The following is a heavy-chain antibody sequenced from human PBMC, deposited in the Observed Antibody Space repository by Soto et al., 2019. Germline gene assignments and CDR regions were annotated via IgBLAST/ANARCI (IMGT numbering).Heavy chain of an antibody. CDR3: ARARITILGSTPWFDP. D-gene: IGHD3-3*01. CDR2: ISGDGVTT. J-gene: IGHJ5*02. CDR1: SGFTFSSYA. V-gene: IGHV3-23*01. Sequence: GGSLRLSCVASSGFTFSSYAMSWVRQAPGKGLEWVSGISGDGVTTYYADSVKGRFTISRDNSKNTLYLQLNSLRAEDTAVYYCARARITILGSTPWFDPWGQGTLVTVSS.